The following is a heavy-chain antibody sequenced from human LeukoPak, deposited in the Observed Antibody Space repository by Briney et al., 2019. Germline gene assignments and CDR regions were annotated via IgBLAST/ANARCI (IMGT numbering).Heavy chain of an antibody. CDR2: ICGHGISI. CDR1: GFTFSNYW. CDR3: AKEDGNCGSGRYYYFDY. J-gene: IGHJ4*02. V-gene: IGHV3-23*01. Sequence: GGSLRLSCAASGFTFSNYWMHWVRQVPGKGLEWVSGICGHGISIYYADSVKGRFTISRDNSKSTLYLVMSSLRAEDTAVYYCAKEDGNCGSGRYYYFDYWGQGTLVTVCS. D-gene: IGHD3-10*01.